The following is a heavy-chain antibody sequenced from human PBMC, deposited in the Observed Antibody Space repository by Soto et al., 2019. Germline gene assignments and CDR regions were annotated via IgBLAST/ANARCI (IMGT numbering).Heavy chain of an antibody. D-gene: IGHD3-10*01. CDR1: GYTFTSYA. Sequence: QVQLVQSGAEEKKPGASVKVSCKASGYTFTSYAMHWVRQAPGQRLEWMGWINAGNGNTKYSQKFQGRVTITRDTSANTAYMELSSLRSEDTAVYYCARSPGGPMTPGDYWGQGTLVTVSS. CDR3: ARSPGGPMTPGDY. V-gene: IGHV1-3*05. J-gene: IGHJ4*02. CDR2: INAGNGNT.